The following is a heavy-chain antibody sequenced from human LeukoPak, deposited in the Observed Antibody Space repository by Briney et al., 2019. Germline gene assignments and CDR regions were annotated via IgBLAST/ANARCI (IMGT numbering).Heavy chain of an antibody. D-gene: IGHD5-18*01. CDR1: GGSISSGGYS. CDR2: IYHSGST. CDR3: ARGGYSYGINWFDP. V-gene: IGHV4-30-2*01. J-gene: IGHJ5*02. Sequence: SETLSLTCAVSGGSISSGGYSWSWIQQPPGKGLEWIGYIYHSGSTYYNPSLKSRVTISVDRSKNQFSLKLSSVTAADTAVYYCARGGYSYGINWFDPWGQGTLVTVSS.